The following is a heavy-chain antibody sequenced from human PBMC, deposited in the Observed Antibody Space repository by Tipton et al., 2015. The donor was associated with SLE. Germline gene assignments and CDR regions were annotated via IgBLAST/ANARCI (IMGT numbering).Heavy chain of an antibody. D-gene: IGHD1-1*01. Sequence: LRLSCAVYGESFSGYFWSWIRQPPGKGLEWIGEIIHSGVTNYNPSLRSRVTISLDTSKSHFSLRVTSVTAADTSVYYCARTPTGILQVDFWGPGTLVTV. CDR3: ARTPTGILQVDF. J-gene: IGHJ4*02. CDR1: GESFSGYF. CDR2: IIHSGVT. V-gene: IGHV4-34*12.